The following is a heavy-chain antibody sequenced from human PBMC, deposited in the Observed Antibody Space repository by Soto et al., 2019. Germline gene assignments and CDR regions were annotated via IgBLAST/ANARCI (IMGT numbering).Heavy chain of an antibody. CDR3: AKGVEVAAKDAFDI. Sequence: EVQLLESGGGLVQPGGSLRLSCAASGFTFNSYAMSWVRRAPGKGLEWVSSLSGSGVSTYYADSVKGRFTISRDNSKNTLYLQKDSLRAEDTAVYYCAKGVEVAAKDAFDIWGQGTMVTVSS. V-gene: IGHV3-23*01. D-gene: IGHD2-15*01. CDR1: GFTFNSYA. J-gene: IGHJ3*02. CDR2: LSGSGVST.